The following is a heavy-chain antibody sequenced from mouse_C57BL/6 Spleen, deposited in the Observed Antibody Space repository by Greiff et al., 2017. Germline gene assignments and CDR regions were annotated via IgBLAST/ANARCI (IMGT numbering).Heavy chain of an antibody. V-gene: IGHV1-81*01. CDR1: GYTFTSYG. CDR2: IYPRSGNT. D-gene: IGHD1-1*01. CDR3: AREEVITTVVHFDY. J-gene: IGHJ2*01. Sequence: QVQLQQSGAELARPGASVKLSCKASGYTFTSYGISWVKQRTGQGLEWIGEIYPRSGNTYYNEKFKGKATLTADKSSSTAYMELRSLTSEDSAVYFCAREEVITTVVHFDYWGQGTTLTVSS.